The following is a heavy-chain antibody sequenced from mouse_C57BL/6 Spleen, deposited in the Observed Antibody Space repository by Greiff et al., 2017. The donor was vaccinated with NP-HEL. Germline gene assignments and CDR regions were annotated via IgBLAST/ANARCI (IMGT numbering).Heavy chain of an antibody. CDR3: ARHGGNDLAWFAY. J-gene: IGHJ3*01. V-gene: IGHV5-6*01. CDR1: GFTFSSYG. Sequence: EVMLVESGGDLVKPGGSLKLSCAASGFTFSSYGMSWVRQTPDKRLEWVATISSGGSYTYYPDSVKGRFTISRDNAKNTLYLQMSSLKSEDTAMYYCARHGGNDLAWFAYWGQGTLVTVSA. CDR2: ISSGGSYT.